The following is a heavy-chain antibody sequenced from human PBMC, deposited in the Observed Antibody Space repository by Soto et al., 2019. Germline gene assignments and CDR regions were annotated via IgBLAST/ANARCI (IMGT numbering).Heavy chain of an antibody. CDR2: IYYSGST. CDR3: ARHPPFLIAARPYYYYYMDV. CDR1: GGSISSYY. Sequence: PSETLSLTCTVSGGSISSYYWSWIRQPPGKGLEWIGYIYYSGSTNYNPSLKSRVTISVDTSKNQFSLKLSSVTAADTAVYYCARHPPFLIAARPYYYYYMDVWSKGTTVTVSS. V-gene: IGHV4-59*08. J-gene: IGHJ6*03. D-gene: IGHD6-6*01.